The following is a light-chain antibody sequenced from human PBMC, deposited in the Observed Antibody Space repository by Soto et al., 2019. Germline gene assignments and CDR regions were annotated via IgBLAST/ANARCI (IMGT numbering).Light chain of an antibody. CDR1: SSNIGSNP. CDR2: SNN. J-gene: IGLJ2*01. Sequence: QSVLTQPPSASGTPGQRVTISCSGSSSNIGSNPVNWYQQLPGTTPKLLIYSNNHRPSGVPDRFSGSKSGTSASLAISGLQSEDEADYYCAAWDDSLNGHVVFCGGTKLTVL. V-gene: IGLV1-44*01. CDR3: AAWDDSLNGHVV.